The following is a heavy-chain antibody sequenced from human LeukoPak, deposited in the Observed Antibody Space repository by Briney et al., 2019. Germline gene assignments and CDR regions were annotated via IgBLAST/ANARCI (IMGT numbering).Heavy chain of an antibody. D-gene: IGHD1-26*01. CDR1: GYTFTGYY. CDR2: INPSGGST. CDR3: AREWELPDEHFDY. J-gene: IGHJ4*02. Sequence: GASVTVSCKASGYTFTGYYMHWVRQAPGQGLEWMGIINPSGGSTSYAQKFQGRVTMTRDTSTSTVYIELSSLRSEDTAVYYCAREWELPDEHFDYWGQGTLVTVSS. V-gene: IGHV1-46*01.